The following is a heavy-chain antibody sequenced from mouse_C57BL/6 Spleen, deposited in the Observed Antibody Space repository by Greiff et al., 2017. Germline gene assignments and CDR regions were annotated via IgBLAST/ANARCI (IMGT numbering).Heavy chain of an antibody. J-gene: IGHJ3*01. CDR2: INPSNGGT. CDR1: GYTFTSYW. Sequence: QVQLQQPGTELVKPGASVKLSCKASGYTFTSYWMHWVKQRPGQGLEWIGNINPSNGGTNYNEKFKSKATLTVDKSSSPAYMQLSSLTSEDSAVYSGAREGGGVTPFDYWGQGTLVTVSA. D-gene: IGHD2-13*01. V-gene: IGHV1-53*01. CDR3: AREGGGVTPFDY.